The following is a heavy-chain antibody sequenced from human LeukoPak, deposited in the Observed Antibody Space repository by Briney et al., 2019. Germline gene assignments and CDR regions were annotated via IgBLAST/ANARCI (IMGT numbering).Heavy chain of an antibody. J-gene: IGHJ5*02. CDR2: ISAYNGST. V-gene: IGHV1-18*01. Sequence: ASVKVSCKASGYTFTSYGISWVRQAPGQGLEWMGWISAYNGSTNYAQKLQGRVTMTTDTSTSTAYMELRSLRSEDTAVYYCARVAAREYSSINWFDPWGQGTLVTVSS. CDR3: ARVAAREYSSINWFDP. CDR1: GYTFTSYG. D-gene: IGHD6-6*01.